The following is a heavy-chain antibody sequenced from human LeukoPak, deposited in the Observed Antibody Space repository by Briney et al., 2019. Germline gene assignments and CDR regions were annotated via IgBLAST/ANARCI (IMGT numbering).Heavy chain of an antibody. CDR3: AKGQTVAGPSSFGY. J-gene: IGHJ4*02. Sequence: GGSLRLSCAASGFTFSSYSMNWVRQAPGKGLEWVSSISSSSSYIYYADSVKGRFTISRDNAKNSLYLQMNSLRAEDTAVYYCAKGQTVAGPSSFGYWGQGTLVTVSS. V-gene: IGHV3-21*01. D-gene: IGHD6-19*01. CDR1: GFTFSSYS. CDR2: ISSSSSYI.